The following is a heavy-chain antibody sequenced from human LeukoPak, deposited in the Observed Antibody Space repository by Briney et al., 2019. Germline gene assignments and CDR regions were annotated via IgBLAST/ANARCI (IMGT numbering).Heavy chain of an antibody. D-gene: IGHD2-15*01. CDR1: GLTCNNLC. CDR2: ISSRSAGGTT. V-gene: IGHV3-15*01. CDR3: STGGGTHDY. J-gene: IGHJ4*02. Sequence: GGSLRFSCAASGLTCNNLCMSWDRQAPGKGLEWVSRISSRSAGGTTDYGATVKGRFTISRDDSKNTLSLQMNRLKTEDTAVYYCSTGGGTHDYWGQGTLVTVSS.